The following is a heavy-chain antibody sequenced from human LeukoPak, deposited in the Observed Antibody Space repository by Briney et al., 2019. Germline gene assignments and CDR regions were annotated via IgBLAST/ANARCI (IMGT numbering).Heavy chain of an antibody. J-gene: IGHJ4*02. CDR3: ARNIGTAVLDS. V-gene: IGHV1-46*01. CDR1: GYTFSNYY. D-gene: IGHD5-12*01. CDR2: INPSGGGT. Sequence: ASVKVSCKASGYTFSNYYIHWVRQAPGQGLEWMGIINPSGGGTTYAQKFQGRLTITRDMSTTTFYMELSSLGSEDTAVYYCARNIGTAVLDSWGQGTLVSVAS.